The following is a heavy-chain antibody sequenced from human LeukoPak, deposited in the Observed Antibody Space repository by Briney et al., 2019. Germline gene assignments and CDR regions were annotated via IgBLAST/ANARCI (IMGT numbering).Heavy chain of an antibody. J-gene: IGHJ6*03. Sequence: PSETLSLTCTVSGYSISTGYYWDWIRQPPGKGLEWIGRIYTSGSTNYNPSLKSRVTISVDTSKNQFSLKLSSVTAADTAVYYCARARSGYDYYYYYYMDVWGKGTTVTISS. D-gene: IGHD5-12*01. V-gene: IGHV4-38-2*02. CDR3: ARARSGYDYYYYYYMDV. CDR1: GYSISTGYY. CDR2: IYTSGST.